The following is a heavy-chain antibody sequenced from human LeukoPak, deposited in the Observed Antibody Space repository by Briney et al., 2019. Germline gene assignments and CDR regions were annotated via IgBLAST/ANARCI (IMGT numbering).Heavy chain of an antibody. D-gene: IGHD3-3*01. Sequence: ASVKVSCKASGGTFSSYAISWVRLAPGQGLEWMGRIIPILGIANYAQKFQGRVTITADKSTSTAYMELSSLRSEDTAVYYCARSDITIFGVVIMPLDYWGQGTLVTVSS. CDR3: ARSDITIFGVVIMPLDY. CDR1: GGTFSSYA. J-gene: IGHJ4*02. V-gene: IGHV1-69*04. CDR2: IIPILGIA.